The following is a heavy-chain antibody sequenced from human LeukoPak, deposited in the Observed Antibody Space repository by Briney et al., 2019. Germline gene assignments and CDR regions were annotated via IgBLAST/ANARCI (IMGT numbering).Heavy chain of an antibody. V-gene: IGHV3-74*01. CDR1: GFTFSDYW. D-gene: IGHD5-18*01. CDR2: IHRDGSST. J-gene: IGHJ5*01. Sequence: GGSLRLSCAASGFTFSDYWMHWVRQAPGKGLVXXXRIHRDGSSTTYADSVKGRFTISRDNAKNTLYLQMNSLRAEDTAMYYCARGTEGYTYGEFDSWGQGTLVTVSS. CDR3: ARGTEGYTYGEFDS.